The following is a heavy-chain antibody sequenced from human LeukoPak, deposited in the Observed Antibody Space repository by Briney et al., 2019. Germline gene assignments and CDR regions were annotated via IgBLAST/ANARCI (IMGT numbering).Heavy chain of an antibody. CDR2: IYYSGST. J-gene: IGHJ4*02. D-gene: IGHD2-15*01. Sequence: SETLSLTCTVSGGSISSSSYYWGWIRQPPGKGLEWIGSIYYSGSTYYNPSLKSRVTISVDTSENQFSLKLSSVTAADTAVYYCARHVAGLFDYWGQGTLVTVSS. CDR3: ARHVAGLFDY. CDR1: GGSISSSSYY. V-gene: IGHV4-39*01.